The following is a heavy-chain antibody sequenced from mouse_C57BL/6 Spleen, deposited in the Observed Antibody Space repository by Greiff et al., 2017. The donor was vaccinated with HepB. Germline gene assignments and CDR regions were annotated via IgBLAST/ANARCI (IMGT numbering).Heavy chain of an antibody. Sequence: VQLQQPGAELVMPGASVKLSCKASGYTFTGYWMHWVKQRPGQGLEWIGEIDPSDSYTNYNQKFKGKSTLTVDKSSSTAYMQLSSLTSEDSAVYYCARHGSLGYAMDYWGQGTSVTVSS. CDR2: IDPSDSYT. CDR1: GYTFTGYW. V-gene: IGHV1-69*01. J-gene: IGHJ4*01. CDR3: ARHGSLGYAMDY. D-gene: IGHD1-1*01.